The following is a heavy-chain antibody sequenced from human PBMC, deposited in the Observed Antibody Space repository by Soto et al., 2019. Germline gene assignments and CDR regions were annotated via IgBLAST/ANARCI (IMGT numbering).Heavy chain of an antibody. CDR1: GFSLNTNGVG. Sequence: QITLKESGPTLVKPTQTLTLTCTFSGFSLNTNGVGVAWIRQPPGKALECLALIYWDDDKRYSPSLKTRLSITKHTSNNQVVLTMSNMDPVDTATYSCARDYGDPPHYYFGLDVWGQGTTVTVSS. CDR2: IYWDDDK. D-gene: IGHD4-17*01. CDR3: ARDYGDPPHYYFGLDV. J-gene: IGHJ6*02. V-gene: IGHV2-5*02.